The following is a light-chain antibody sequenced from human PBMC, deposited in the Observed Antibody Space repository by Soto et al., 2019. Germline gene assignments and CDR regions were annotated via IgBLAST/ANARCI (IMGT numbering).Light chain of an antibody. Sequence: QSVLTQPASVSGYPGQSITISCTGTSSDVGGYNYVSWYQQHPGKAPKLMIYEVSNRPSGVSNRFSGSKSGNTASLTISGLQADDEADYYCSSYTSSSTLKVFGGGTKLTVL. J-gene: IGLJ3*02. V-gene: IGLV2-14*01. CDR1: SSDVGGYNY. CDR2: EVS. CDR3: SSYTSSSTLKV.